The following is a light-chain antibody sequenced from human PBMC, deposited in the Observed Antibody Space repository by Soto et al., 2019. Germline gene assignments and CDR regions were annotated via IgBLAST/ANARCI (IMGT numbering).Light chain of an antibody. V-gene: IGKV2-28*01. CDR2: LGS. Sequence: DIVMTQSPLSLPVTPGEPASISCRSSQSLLHSNGYNYLDWYLQKPGQSPQLLIYLGSNQASGVPDRFSGSGSGTDFTLKISRVEAEDVGVYYCMQALQILYTFGQGTKLEIK. CDR3: MQALQILYT. CDR1: QSLLHSNGYNY. J-gene: IGKJ2*01.